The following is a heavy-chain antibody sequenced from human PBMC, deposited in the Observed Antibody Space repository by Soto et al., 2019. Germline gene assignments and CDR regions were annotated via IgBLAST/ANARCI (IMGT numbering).Heavy chain of an antibody. Sequence: GASVKVSCKASGYTFTSYAMHWVRQAPGQRLEWMGWINAGNGNTKYSQKFQGRVTITRDTSASTAYMELSSLRSEDTAVYYCARDGYSSGWYDFRGYNWFDPWGQGTLVTVSS. D-gene: IGHD6-19*01. CDR2: INAGNGNT. CDR1: GYTFTSYA. CDR3: ARDGYSSGWYDFRGYNWFDP. V-gene: IGHV1-3*01. J-gene: IGHJ5*02.